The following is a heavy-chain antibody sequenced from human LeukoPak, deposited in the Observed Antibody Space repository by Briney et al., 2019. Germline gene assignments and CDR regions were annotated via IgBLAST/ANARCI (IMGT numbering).Heavy chain of an antibody. V-gene: IGHV4-59*01. D-gene: IGHD1-26*01. CDR3: ARGELLRYWFDP. J-gene: IGHJ5*02. CDR2: IYYSGST. CDR1: GGSISSYY. Sequence: PSETLSLTCTVSGGSISSYYWSWIRQPPGKGLEWNGYIYYSGSTNYNPSLKSRVTISVDTSKNQFSLKLSSVTAADTAVYYCARGELLRYWFDPWGQGTLVTVSS.